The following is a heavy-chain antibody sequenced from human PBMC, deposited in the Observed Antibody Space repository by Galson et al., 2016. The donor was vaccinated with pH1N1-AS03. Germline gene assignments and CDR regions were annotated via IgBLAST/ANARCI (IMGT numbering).Heavy chain of an antibody. D-gene: IGHD5-24*01. Sequence: SLRLSCATSGFTFSTYWMHWARQVPGKGLVWVSCITSDGSTTFYAESVKGRFTISRDDSKNTLYLQMNSLRAADTAMYYCARVVSSTYSDGWVPFDYWGQGTLVTVSS. CDR2: ITSDGSTT. J-gene: IGHJ4*02. CDR3: ARVVSSTYSDGWVPFDY. V-gene: IGHV3-74*01. CDR1: GFTFSTYW.